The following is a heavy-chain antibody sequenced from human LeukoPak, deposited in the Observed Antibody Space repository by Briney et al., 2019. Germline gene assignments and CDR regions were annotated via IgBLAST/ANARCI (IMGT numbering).Heavy chain of an antibody. D-gene: IGHD5-24*01. CDR3: TRRRRRLQSAFDY. J-gene: IGHJ4*02. Sequence: CYALDSVKGRFTISRDNFNNTLYLQINSLRAEDTAVYYCTRRRRRLQSAFDYWGQGTLVIVSS. V-gene: IGHV3-30*03.